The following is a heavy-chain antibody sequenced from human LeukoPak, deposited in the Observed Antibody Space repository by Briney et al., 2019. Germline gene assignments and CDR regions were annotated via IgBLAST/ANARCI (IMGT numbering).Heavy chain of an antibody. Sequence: ASVKVSCKVSGYTLTELSMHWVRQAPGKGLEWMGGFDPEDGETIYAQKFQGRVTMTEDTSTDTAYMELSSLRSEDTAVYYCARDRSIAAPLNYYYYYGMDVWGQGTSVTVSS. CDR3: ARDRSIAAPLNYYYYYGMDV. V-gene: IGHV1-24*01. CDR2: FDPEDGET. J-gene: IGHJ6*02. D-gene: IGHD6-6*01. CDR1: GYTLTELS.